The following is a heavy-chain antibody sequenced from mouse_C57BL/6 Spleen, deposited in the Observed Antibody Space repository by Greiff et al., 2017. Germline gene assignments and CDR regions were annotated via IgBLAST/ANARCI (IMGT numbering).Heavy chain of an antibody. V-gene: IGHV5-9*01. CDR2: ISGGGGNT. Sequence: EVKLMESGGGLVKPGGSLKLSCAASGFTFSSYTMSWVRQTPEKRLEWVATISGGGGNTYYPDSVKGRFTISRDNAKNTLYLQMSSLRSEDTALYYCARREYYGSSFAYWGQGTLVTVSA. CDR1: GFTFSSYT. CDR3: ARREYYGSSFAY. D-gene: IGHD1-1*01. J-gene: IGHJ3*01.